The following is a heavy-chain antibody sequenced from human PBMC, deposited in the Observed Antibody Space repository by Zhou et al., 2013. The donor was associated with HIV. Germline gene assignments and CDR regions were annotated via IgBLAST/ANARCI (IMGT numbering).Heavy chain of an antibody. CDR3: ARERASLPTVMPGNYGMDV. V-gene: IGHV1-69*12. D-gene: IGHD2-2*01. J-gene: IGHJ6*02. Sequence: QVQLVQSGAEMKKPGSSVKVSCKAFGRTFSSYAINWVRQAPGQGLEWIGGIVPIFATPNYAQKFEGRVTITADESTSTVYMELSSLRSEDTAVYYCARERASLPTVMPGNYGMDVWGQGTTVTVSS. CDR1: GRTFSSYA. CDR2: IVPIFATP.